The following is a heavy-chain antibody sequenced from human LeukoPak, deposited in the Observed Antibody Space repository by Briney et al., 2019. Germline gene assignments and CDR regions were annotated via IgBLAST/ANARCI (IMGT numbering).Heavy chain of an antibody. CDR1: GFTFSSYG. D-gene: IGHD6-19*01. J-gene: IGHJ4*02. Sequence: GGSLRLSCAASGFTFSSYGMNWVRQAPGKGLEWVASIRSDGSDKKYADSVKGQFTISRENSKSTLNLQMNSLRPEDTAVYYCAKSQVTGWYDFDYWGQGTLVIVSS. CDR3: AKSQVTGWYDFDY. V-gene: IGHV3-30*02. CDR2: IRSDGSDK.